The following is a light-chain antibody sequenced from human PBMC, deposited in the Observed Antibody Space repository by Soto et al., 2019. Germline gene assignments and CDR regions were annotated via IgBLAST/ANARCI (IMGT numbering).Light chain of an antibody. Sequence: QSVLTQPASVSGSPGQSITISCTGTSSDVGGYKYVSWYQQHPGKAPKLMIYEVSHRPSGVSNRFSRSKSGNTASLTISGLQAEDEADYYCSSYTRSSKVVFGGGTKLTVL. CDR2: EVS. CDR1: SSDVGGYKY. V-gene: IGLV2-14*01. CDR3: SSYTRSSKVV. J-gene: IGLJ2*01.